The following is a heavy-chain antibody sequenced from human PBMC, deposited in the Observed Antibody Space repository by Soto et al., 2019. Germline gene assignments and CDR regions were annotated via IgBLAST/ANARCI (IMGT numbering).Heavy chain of an antibody. CDR2: ISGSGGST. CDR3: AKSDEGIAAAGTFDY. V-gene: IGHV3-23*01. J-gene: IGHJ4*02. D-gene: IGHD6-13*01. CDR1: GFTFSSYA. Sequence: LSLTCAASGFTFSSYAMSWVRQAPGKGLEWVSAISGSGGSTYYADSVKGRFTISRDNSKNTLYLQMNSLRAEDTAVYYCAKSDEGIAAAGTFDYWGQGTLVTVSS.